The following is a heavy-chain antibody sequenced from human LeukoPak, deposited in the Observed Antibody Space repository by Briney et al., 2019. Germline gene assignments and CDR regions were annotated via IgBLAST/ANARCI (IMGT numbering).Heavy chain of an antibody. CDR2: IYYSGST. J-gene: IGHJ4*02. CDR1: GGSISSSNYY. Sequence: PSETLSLTCSVSGGSISSSNYYWGWIRQPPGKGLEWIGRIYYSGSTSYNPSLKSRVSILEDTPKNQFSLKLTPVTAADTAVYYCARHSRNLGVAGTVDYWGQGILVTVSS. V-gene: IGHV4-39*01. D-gene: IGHD6-19*01. CDR3: ARHSRNLGVAGTVDY.